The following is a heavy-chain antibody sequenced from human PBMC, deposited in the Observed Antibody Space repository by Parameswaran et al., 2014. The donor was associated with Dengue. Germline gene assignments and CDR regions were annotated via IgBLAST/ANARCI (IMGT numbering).Heavy chain of an antibody. V-gene: IGHV4-31*02. CDR3: AREGDTAMVRAFDY. J-gene: IGHJ4*02. CDR2: IYYSGST. D-gene: IGHD5-18*01. Sequence: RWIRQPPGKGLEWIGYIYYSGSTYYNPSLKSRVTISVDTSKNQFSLKLSSVTAADTAVYYCAREGDTAMVRAFDYWAREPGHRLL.